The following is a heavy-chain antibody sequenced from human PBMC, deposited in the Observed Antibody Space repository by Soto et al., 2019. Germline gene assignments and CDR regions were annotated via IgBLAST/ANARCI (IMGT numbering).Heavy chain of an antibody. CDR1: GFTLSGYA. J-gene: IGHJ6*03. CDR2: ISSNGVGT. CDR3: ARRARPAFYYMDV. D-gene: IGHD6-6*01. Sequence: EVQLAESGGGLAQPGGSLRLSCAASGFTLSGYAMDWVRQAPGKGLEYVSGISSNGVGTYYANSVQGRFTISRDNSKNTVYLQMGSLRPEDMAVYYFARRARPAFYYMDVWGKGTTVTVSS. V-gene: IGHV3-64*01.